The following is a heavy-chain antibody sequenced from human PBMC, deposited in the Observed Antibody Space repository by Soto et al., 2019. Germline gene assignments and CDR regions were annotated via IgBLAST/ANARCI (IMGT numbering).Heavy chain of an antibody. CDR2: IYSSGNT. CDR3: ARGQRFSDWFDP. V-gene: IGHV4-4*07. CDR1: GGTISGYY. J-gene: IGHJ5*02. D-gene: IGHD3-3*01. Sequence: SETLSLTCSVSGGTISGYYWTWIRQPAGKGLEWIGRIYSSGNTKYNPSLQSRVTMSLDTSNNQFSLRLTSVTAADTAGYYCARGQRFSDWFDPWGQGTLVTVSS.